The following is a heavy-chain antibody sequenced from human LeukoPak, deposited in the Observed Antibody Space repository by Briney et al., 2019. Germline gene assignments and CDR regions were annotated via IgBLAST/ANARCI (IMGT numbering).Heavy chain of an antibody. CDR1: GGSISSSDYF. Sequence: SETLSLTCTVSGGSISSSDYFWGWIRQPPGKGLEWIASIYYSGSTYYNPSLKGRVTISVDTSKNQFSLRLSSVTAADTAVYYCAREWGRIAVAGGPGYWGQGALVTVSS. D-gene: IGHD6-19*01. CDR2: IYYSGST. J-gene: IGHJ4*02. CDR3: AREWGRIAVAGGPGY. V-gene: IGHV4-39*02.